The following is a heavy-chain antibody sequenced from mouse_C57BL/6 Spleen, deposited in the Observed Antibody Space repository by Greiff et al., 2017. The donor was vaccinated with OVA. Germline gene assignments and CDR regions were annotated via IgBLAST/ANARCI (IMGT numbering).Heavy chain of an antibody. D-gene: IGHD2-3*01. Sequence: QVQLQQPGAELVKPGASVKLSCKASGYTFTSYWMQWVKQRPGQGLEWIGEIDPSDSYTNYNQKFKGKATLTVDTSSSTAYMQLISLTSEDSAVYYCASLYDGYLYFDYWGQGTTLTVSS. CDR1: GYTFTSYW. CDR2: IDPSDSYT. J-gene: IGHJ2*01. CDR3: ASLYDGYLYFDY. V-gene: IGHV1-50*01.